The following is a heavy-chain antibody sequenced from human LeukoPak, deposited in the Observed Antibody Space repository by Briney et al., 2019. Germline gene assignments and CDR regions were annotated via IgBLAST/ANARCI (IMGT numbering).Heavy chain of an antibody. J-gene: IGHJ3*02. CDR2: ISTSGSTI. CDR3: ARVVPTYDWDLAAFDI. Sequence: PGGSLRLSCAASGFTFSDYYMSWIRQAPGKGLEWVSYISTSGSTIYYADSVKGRFTISRDNAKNSLYLQMNSLRVEDTAVYYCARVVPTYDWDLAAFDIWGQGTMVIVSS. D-gene: IGHD1-20*01. CDR1: GFTFSDYY. V-gene: IGHV3-11*01.